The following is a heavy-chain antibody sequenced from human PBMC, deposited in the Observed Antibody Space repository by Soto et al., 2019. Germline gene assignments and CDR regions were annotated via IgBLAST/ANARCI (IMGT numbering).Heavy chain of an antibody. V-gene: IGHV4-30-2*06. CDR3: ARGGGYDSFDF. Sequence: SETLSLTCSVSGVTISYGGYSWSWIRQSPGKGLEWLGYISHVETTYYNPSFQSRLSLSIDRTRNQFSLSLSSMIAADKAVYYCARGGGYDSFDFWGQGIQVTVSS. D-gene: IGHD3-3*01. CDR2: ISHVETT. CDR1: GVTISYGGYS. J-gene: IGHJ4*02.